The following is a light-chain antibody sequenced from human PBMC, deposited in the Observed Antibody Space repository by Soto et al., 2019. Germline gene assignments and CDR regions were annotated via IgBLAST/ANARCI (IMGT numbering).Light chain of an antibody. V-gene: IGLV2-14*02. Sequence: QSVLAQPASVSGSPGQSITISCTGTSGFVGSFSLVSWYQQHPGKAPKVMIYDVTNRPSGVSNRFSGSKSGNTASLTISGLQAEDEADYYCSSFTSSITYVFGTGTQLTVL. CDR2: DVT. CDR3: SSFTSSITYV. CDR1: SGFVGSFSL. J-gene: IGLJ1*01.